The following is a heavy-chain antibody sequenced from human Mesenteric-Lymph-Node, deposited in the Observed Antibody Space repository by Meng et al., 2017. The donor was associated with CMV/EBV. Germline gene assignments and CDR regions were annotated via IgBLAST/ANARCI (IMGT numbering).Heavy chain of an antibody. J-gene: IGHJ5*01. CDR1: GFTFTNAW. D-gene: IGHD3-3*01. CDR2: IRYDGETK. V-gene: IGHV3-30*02. Sequence: GGPLRPPCAAPGFTFTNAWMTWVRQAPGKGLEWVALIRYDGETKYYTDSVKGRFSIYRDISKNILFLHMSSLRPEDTAVYHCAKGPHEFWSGKNWFDSWGQGTLVTVSS. CDR3: AKGPHEFWSGKNWFDS.